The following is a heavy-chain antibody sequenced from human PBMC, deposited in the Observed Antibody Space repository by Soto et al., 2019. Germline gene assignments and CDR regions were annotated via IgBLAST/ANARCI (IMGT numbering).Heavy chain of an antibody. V-gene: IGHV1-3*01. CDR1: GYTFTSYG. D-gene: IGHD3-22*01. Sequence: QIQLMQSGAEVKKPGASVKVSCKASGYTFTSYGIHWVRQAPGQRLEWTGWINAGNGNTKYSEKFQGRVTITRDTSASTADLELSSLRSEDTAVYYGARDPNESRAYYHHYYYGMDVWCQGTTVTVSS. CDR3: ARDPNESRAYYHHYYYGMDV. CDR2: INAGNGNT. J-gene: IGHJ6*02.